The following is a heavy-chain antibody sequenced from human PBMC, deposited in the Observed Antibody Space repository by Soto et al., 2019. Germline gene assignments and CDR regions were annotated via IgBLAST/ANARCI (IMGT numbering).Heavy chain of an antibody. Sequence: QVQLQESGPGLVKPSQTLSLTCTVSGGSISSGGYYWSWIRQHPGKGLEWIGYIYYSGSTYYNPSLKSLVTISVDTSKNQFSLKLSSVTAADTAVYYCAREEAYYYDSSAAFDIWGQGTMVTVSS. CDR3: AREEAYYYDSSAAFDI. CDR2: IYYSGST. V-gene: IGHV4-31*01. J-gene: IGHJ3*02. D-gene: IGHD3-22*01. CDR1: GGSISSGGYY.